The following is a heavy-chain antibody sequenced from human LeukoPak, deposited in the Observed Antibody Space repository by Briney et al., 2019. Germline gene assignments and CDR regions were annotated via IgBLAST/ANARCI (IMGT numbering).Heavy chain of an antibody. J-gene: IGHJ4*02. CDR3: AKDIGGNVEGDFDY. CDR2: ISGSGGST. D-gene: IGHD4-23*01. Sequence: GGSLRLSCAASGFTFSSYAMSWVRQAPGKGLEWVSAISGSGGSTYYADSVKGRFTISRDNAKNSLYLQMNSLRAEDTALYYCAKDIGGNVEGDFDYWGQGTLVTVSS. V-gene: IGHV3-23*01. CDR1: GFTFSSYA.